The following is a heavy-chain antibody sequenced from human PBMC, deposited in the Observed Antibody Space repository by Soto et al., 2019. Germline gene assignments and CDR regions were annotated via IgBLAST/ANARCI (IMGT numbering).Heavy chain of an antibody. Sequence: EVQVVESGGGLVKPGGSLRLSCAASGFIFNTYTMNWVRQAPGKGLEWVSSISSSSNYIFYADSVKGRFTISRDNAKNSLYLQMNSRRDEDTAVYYCARCYDALDYWGQGALVTVSS. CDR3: ARCYDALDY. J-gene: IGHJ4*02. V-gene: IGHV3-21*01. CDR1: GFIFNTYT. CDR2: ISSSSNYI. D-gene: IGHD3-16*01.